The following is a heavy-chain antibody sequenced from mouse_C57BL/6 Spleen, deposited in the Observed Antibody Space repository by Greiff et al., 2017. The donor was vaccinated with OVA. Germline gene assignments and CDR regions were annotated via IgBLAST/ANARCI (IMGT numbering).Heavy chain of an antibody. Sequence: EVKLVESGPVLVKPGPSVKISCKASGFTFTDYYMHWVKQSHGKSLEWIGLVYPYNGGTSYNQKFKGKATLTVDTSSSTAYMELNSLTSVDSAVYYCARGDDGYYDAMDYWGQGTSVTVSS. V-gene: IGHV1-36*01. CDR3: ARGDDGYYDAMDY. D-gene: IGHD2-3*01. CDR1: GFTFTDYY. CDR2: VYPYNGGT. J-gene: IGHJ4*01.